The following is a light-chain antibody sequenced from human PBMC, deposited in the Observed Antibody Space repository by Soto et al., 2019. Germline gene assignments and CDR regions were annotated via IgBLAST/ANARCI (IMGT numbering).Light chain of an antibody. V-gene: IGLV2-14*01. CDR2: EVS. J-gene: IGLJ2*01. Sequence: QSALTQPASVSGSPGQSITISCTGTSTDVGCYKYVSWYQQHPDKDPKLIIFEVSNRPSGISSRFSGSKSGNTASLTISGLQAADEADYYCASYTSSSTSVIFGRGTKLTVL. CDR3: ASYTSSSTSVI. CDR1: STDVGCYKY.